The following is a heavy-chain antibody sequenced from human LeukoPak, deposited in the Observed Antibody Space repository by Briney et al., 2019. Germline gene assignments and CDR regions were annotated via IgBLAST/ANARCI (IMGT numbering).Heavy chain of an antibody. D-gene: IGHD2-21*02. J-gene: IGHJ5*02. V-gene: IGHV4-59*01. Sequence: SEALSLTCTVSGGSISSYYWSWIRQPPRKGLEWIGYIYYSGSTNYNPSLKSRVTISVDTSKNQFSLKLSSVTAADTAVYYCARDGCGGDCYSYWFDPWGQGTLVTVSS. CDR2: IYYSGST. CDR3: ARDGCGGDCYSYWFDP. CDR1: GGSISSYY.